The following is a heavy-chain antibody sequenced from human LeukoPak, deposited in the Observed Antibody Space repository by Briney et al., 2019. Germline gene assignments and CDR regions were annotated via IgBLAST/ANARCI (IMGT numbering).Heavy chain of an antibody. CDR2: ISDSGRTT. V-gene: IGHV3-48*04. D-gene: IGHD3-3*01. Sequence: RGSLRLSCAVSGLTFSNFRMNWVRQAPGKGLEWVSYISDSGRTTFYADSVKDRFTISRDNAKNSLYLQMSSLRVEDTAVYYCASWAGNTQSDSWSGPFDYWGQGTLVTVSS. CDR3: ASWAGNTQSDSWSGPFDY. CDR1: GLTFSNFR. J-gene: IGHJ4*02.